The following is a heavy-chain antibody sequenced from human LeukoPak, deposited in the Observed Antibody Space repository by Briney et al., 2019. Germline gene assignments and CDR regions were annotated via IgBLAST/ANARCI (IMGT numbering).Heavy chain of an antibody. CDR2: ITSSSAYI. CDR3: ARDPEWELLIFDY. Sequence: PGGSLRLSCAASGFTFSNYAINWVRQAPGKGLEWVSSITSSSAYIYYADSVQGRFSISRDDAKNSLYLQMNSLRAEDAAVYYCARDPEWELLIFDYWGQGTLVTVSS. CDR1: GFTFSNYA. J-gene: IGHJ4*02. D-gene: IGHD1-26*01. V-gene: IGHV3-21*01.